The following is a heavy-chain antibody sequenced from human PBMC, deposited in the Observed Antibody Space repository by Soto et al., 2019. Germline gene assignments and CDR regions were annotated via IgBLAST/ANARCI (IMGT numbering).Heavy chain of an antibody. Sequence: EVQLVESGGGLVQPGGSLRLSCAPSGFTFSSYSMNWVRQAPGKGLEWVSYISSSSSTIYYADSVKGRYTISRENAKNSMRLQTNSLSAEDTAVYYGARGTIARPPYFDYWGQGTLVTVSS. D-gene: IGHD2-8*01. CDR2: ISSSSSTI. CDR3: ARGTIARPPYFDY. J-gene: IGHJ4*02. V-gene: IGHV3-48*01. CDR1: GFTFSSYS.